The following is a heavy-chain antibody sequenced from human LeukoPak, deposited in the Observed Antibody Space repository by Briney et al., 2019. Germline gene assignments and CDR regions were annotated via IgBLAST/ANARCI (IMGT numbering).Heavy chain of an antibody. J-gene: IGHJ5*02. CDR2: INHSGST. D-gene: IGHD6-19*01. V-gene: IGHV4-30-2*01. Sequence: SETLSLTCAVSGGSISSGGYSWSWIRQPPGKGLEWIGEINHSGSTNYNPSLKSRVTISVDTSKNQFSLKLSSVTAADTAVYYCARRPGGGSGWYNRWFDPWGQGTLVTVSS. CDR1: GGSISSGGYS. CDR3: ARRPGGGSGWYNRWFDP.